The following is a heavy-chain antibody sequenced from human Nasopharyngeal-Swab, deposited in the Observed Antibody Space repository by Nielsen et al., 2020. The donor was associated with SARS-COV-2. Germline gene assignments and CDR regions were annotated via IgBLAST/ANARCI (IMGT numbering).Heavy chain of an antibody. D-gene: IGHD6-19*01. J-gene: IGHJ4*02. V-gene: IGHV3-74*01. Sequence: GESLKISCVGSGYTFSNYWMHWVRQVPGKGLVWVSRIDTDGSTTNYADSVKGRFTISRDNSKNTLYLQMNSLRVEDTAIYYCARGAFEYSSSWYDPYYFDYWGQGTLVTVSS. CDR1: GYTFSNYW. CDR2: IDTDGSTT. CDR3: ARGAFEYSSSWYDPYYFDY.